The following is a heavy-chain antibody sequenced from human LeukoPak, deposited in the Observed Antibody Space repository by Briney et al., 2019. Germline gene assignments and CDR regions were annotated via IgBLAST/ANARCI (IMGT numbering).Heavy chain of an antibody. CDR2: ISYDGSNK. CDR1: GFTFSSYA. Sequence: GGSLRLSCAASGFTFSSYAMHWVRQAPGKGLEWVAVISYDGSNKYYADSVKGRFTIPRDNSKNTLYLQMSSLRAEDTAVYYCARGLGIAGTPSDYGMDVWGQGTTVTVSS. CDR3: ARGLGIAGTPSDYGMDV. J-gene: IGHJ6*02. V-gene: IGHV3-30*04. D-gene: IGHD6-13*01.